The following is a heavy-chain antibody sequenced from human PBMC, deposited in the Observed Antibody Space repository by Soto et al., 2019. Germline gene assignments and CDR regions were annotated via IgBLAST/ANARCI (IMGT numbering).Heavy chain of an antibody. V-gene: IGHV4-59*08. CDR2: IYYSGST. J-gene: IGHJ4*02. D-gene: IGHD3-16*01. CDR1: GGSISSYY. CDR3: AIHGDAFEENDY. Sequence: PSETLSLTCTVSGGSISSYYWSWIRQPPGKGLEWIGYIYYSGSTNYNPSLKSRVTISVDTSKNQFSLKLSSVTAADTAVYYCAIHGDAFEENDYWGQGTLVTVSS.